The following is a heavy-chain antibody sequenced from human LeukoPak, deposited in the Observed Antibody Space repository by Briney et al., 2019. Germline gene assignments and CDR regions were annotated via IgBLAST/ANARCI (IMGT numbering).Heavy chain of an antibody. CDR1: GFTFSSYG. Sequence: PGGSLRLSCAASGFTFSSYGMHWVRQAPGKGLEWVAFIRYDGSNKYYADSVKGRFTISRDNSKNTLYLQMNSLRAEDTAVYYCARVAPIYYALDYWGQGTLVTVSS. CDR2: IRYDGSNK. CDR3: ARVAPIYYALDY. D-gene: IGHD3-10*01. J-gene: IGHJ4*02. V-gene: IGHV3-30*02.